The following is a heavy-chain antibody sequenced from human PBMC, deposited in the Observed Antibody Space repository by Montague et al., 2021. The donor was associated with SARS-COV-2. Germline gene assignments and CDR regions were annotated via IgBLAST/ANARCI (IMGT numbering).Heavy chain of an antibody. CDR3: ARGGGRLQYSYYYGMDV. CDR2: IYYTGST. D-gene: IGHD5-12*01. Sequence: SETLSLTCSVSGGSMINNYWSWIRQPPGKGMEWMGYIYYTGSTDYNPSLESRATSSIDTSKNEFSLKLTSVTAADTAVYYCARGGGRLQYSYYYGMDVWGQGITVTVSS. CDR1: GGSMINNY. V-gene: IGHV4-59*01. J-gene: IGHJ6*02.